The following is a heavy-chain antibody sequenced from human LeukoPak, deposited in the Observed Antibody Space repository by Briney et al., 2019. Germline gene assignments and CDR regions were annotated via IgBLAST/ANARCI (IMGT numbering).Heavy chain of an antibody. D-gene: IGHD1-1*01. CDR3: ARDLVPQNWNDIY. Sequence: PGGSLRLSCAASGFTFSDYYMSWIRQAPGKGLEWVSYISSSGSTIYYADSVKGRFTISRDNAKNSLYLQMNSLRAEDTAVYYCARDLVPQNWNDIYWGQGTLVTVSS. J-gene: IGHJ4*02. V-gene: IGHV3-11*01. CDR2: ISSSGSTI. CDR1: GFTFSDYY.